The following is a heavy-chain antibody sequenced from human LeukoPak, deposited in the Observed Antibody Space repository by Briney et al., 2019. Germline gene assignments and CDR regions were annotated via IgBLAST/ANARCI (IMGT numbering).Heavy chain of an antibody. J-gene: IGHJ4*02. CDR1: GGTFSSYA. CDR3: ARPRYDILTGYYSQFDY. V-gene: IGHV1-69*04. D-gene: IGHD3-9*01. CDR2: IIPILGIA. Sequence: SVKVSCKASGGTFSSYAISWVRQAPGQGLEWMGRIIPILGIANYAQKFQGRVTITTDKSTSTAYMELSSLRSEDTAVYYCARPRYDILTGYYSQFDYWGQGTLVTVSS.